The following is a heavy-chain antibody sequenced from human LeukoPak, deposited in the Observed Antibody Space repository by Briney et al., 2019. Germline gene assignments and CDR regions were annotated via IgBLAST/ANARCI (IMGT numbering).Heavy chain of an antibody. CDR1: GFTFDDYA. Sequence: GGSLRLSCAASGFTFDDYAMHWVRQAPGKGLEWVSGISWNSGSIGYADSVKGRFTISRDNAKNSLYLQMNSLRAEDTAIYYCASSGYNYGTSYFAYWGQGTLVTVSS. J-gene: IGHJ4*02. D-gene: IGHD5-18*01. CDR3: ASSGYNYGTSYFAY. CDR2: ISWNSGSI. V-gene: IGHV3-9*01.